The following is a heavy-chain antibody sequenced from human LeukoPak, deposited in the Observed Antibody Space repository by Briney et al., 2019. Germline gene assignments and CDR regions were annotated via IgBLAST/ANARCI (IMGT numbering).Heavy chain of an antibody. J-gene: IGHJ4*02. V-gene: IGHV1-2*02. D-gene: IGHD6-19*01. CDR2: INPNSGGA. CDR1: GYSFTAHH. Sequence: GASAKVSCKTSGYSFTAHHIHWVRQAPGQGLEWMGWINPNSGGANSAQKFLGRVSMTRDTSVSTVYMDLTSLRSDDTAVYYCARDSGTSGWDPTSFLDYWGRGTLVTVSS. CDR3: ARDSGTSGWDPTSFLDY.